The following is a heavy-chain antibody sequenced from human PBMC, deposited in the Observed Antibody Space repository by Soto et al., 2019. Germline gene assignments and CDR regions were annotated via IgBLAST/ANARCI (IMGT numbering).Heavy chain of an antibody. V-gene: IGHV4-30-4*01. D-gene: IGHD6-13*01. CDR1: GGSISSGDYY. J-gene: IGHJ4*02. CDR2: IYYSGST. CDR3: ASGSSSWFYFDY. Sequence: KPSETLSLTCTVSGGSISSGDYYWSWIRQPPGKGLEWIGYIYYSGSTYYNPSLKSRVTISVDTSKNQFSLKLSSVTAADTAVYYCASGSSSWFYFDYWGQGTLVTVSS.